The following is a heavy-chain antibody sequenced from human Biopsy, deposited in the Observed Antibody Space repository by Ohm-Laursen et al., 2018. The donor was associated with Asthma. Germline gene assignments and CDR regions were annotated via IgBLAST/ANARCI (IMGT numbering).Heavy chain of an antibody. CDR3: ARKAGSCISRTCYSLDF. CDR1: GGTFNTYV. Sequence: ASVKVSCKSLGGTFNTYVIGWVRQVPGQGLEWMGGINSVFGTTTYPQKFQDRVTITADDSTSTVYMELSSLRSEDTAVYYCARKAGSCISRTCYSLDFWGQGTLVTASS. J-gene: IGHJ4*02. CDR2: INSVFGTT. V-gene: IGHV1-69*13. D-gene: IGHD2-2*01.